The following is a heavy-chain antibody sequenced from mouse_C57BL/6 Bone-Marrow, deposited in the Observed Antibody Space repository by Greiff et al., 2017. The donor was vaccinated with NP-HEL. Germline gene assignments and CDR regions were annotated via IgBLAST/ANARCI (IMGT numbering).Heavy chain of an antibody. CDR3: ASYGSSYLPFAY. Sequence: EVQLQQSGPELVKPGASVKMSCKASGYTFTDYNMHWVKQSHGKSLEWIGYINPNNGGTSYNQKFKGKATLTVNKSSSTAYMELRSLTSEDSAVYYCASYGSSYLPFAYWGQGTLVTVSA. V-gene: IGHV1-22*01. J-gene: IGHJ3*01. CDR2: INPNNGGT. CDR1: GYTFTDYN. D-gene: IGHD1-1*01.